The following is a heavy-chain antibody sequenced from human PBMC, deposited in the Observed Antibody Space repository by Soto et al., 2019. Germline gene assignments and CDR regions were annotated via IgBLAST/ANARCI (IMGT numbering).Heavy chain of an antibody. Sequence: SETLSLTCTVSGGSISSGGYYWSWIRQHPGKGLEWIGYTYYSGSTYYNPSLKSRVTISVDTSKNQFSLKLSSVTAADTAVYYCARGDYDILTGYFDHFDYWGQGTLVTVSS. J-gene: IGHJ4*02. D-gene: IGHD3-9*01. CDR1: GGSISSGGYY. V-gene: IGHV4-31*03. CDR2: TYYSGST. CDR3: ARGDYDILTGYFDHFDY.